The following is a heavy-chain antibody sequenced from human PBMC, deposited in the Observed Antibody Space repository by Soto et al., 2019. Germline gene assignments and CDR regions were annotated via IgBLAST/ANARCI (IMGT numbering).Heavy chain of an antibody. CDR1: GFTFSNYD. CDR3: AKRGILTGFYDPLGMDV. V-gene: IGHV3-13*01. Sequence: PGGSLRLSCAASGFTFSNYDMHWVRQATGKGLEWVSTISTAGNTYSPDSVKGRFTISRENAKHTLFFQMNSLRAEDTAVYYCAKRGILTGFYDPLGMDVWGQGTTVTVPS. J-gene: IGHJ6*02. CDR2: ISTAGNT. D-gene: IGHD3-9*01.